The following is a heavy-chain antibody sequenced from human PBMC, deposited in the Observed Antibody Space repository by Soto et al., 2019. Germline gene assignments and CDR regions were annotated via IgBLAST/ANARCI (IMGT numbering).Heavy chain of an antibody. CDR3: ARHAYDFWSGHPNPRYYYGMDV. CDR1: GYSFTSYW. D-gene: IGHD3-3*01. J-gene: IGHJ6*02. Sequence: PGEPLKISCKGAGYSFTSYWIGWVRQMPGKGLEWMGIIYPGDSNTRYSPSIQGQVTISVDKSISTAYLQWSSLKATDTAMYYCARHAYDFWSGHPNPRYYYGMDVWGQGTTVTVSS. CDR2: IYPGDSNT. V-gene: IGHV5-51*01.